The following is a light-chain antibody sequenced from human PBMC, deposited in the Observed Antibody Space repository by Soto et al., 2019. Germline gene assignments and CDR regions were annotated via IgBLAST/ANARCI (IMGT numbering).Light chain of an antibody. CDR2: EVS. CDR3: SSYAGSNNYV. Sequence: QSVLTQPPSASGSPGHSVTISCTGTSSDVGGYNYVSWYQQRPGKAPKLMIYEVSKRPSGVPDRFSGSKSGNTAPLTVSGLQAEDEADYYCSSYAGSNNYVFGTGTKVTVL. CDR1: SSDVGGYNY. V-gene: IGLV2-8*01. J-gene: IGLJ1*01.